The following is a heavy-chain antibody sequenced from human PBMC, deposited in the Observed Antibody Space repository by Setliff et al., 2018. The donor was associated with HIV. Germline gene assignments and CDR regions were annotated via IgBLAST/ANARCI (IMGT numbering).Heavy chain of an antibody. CDR3: ARHFTYYYDSSGLDYFDY. D-gene: IGHD3-22*01. CDR1: GDSITNSMHY. J-gene: IGHJ4*02. Sequence: SETLSLTCTVSGDSITNSMHYWSWIRQPPGKGLEFIGSIHYNDGKTYYNAALRSRVTISVDTSKNQFSLKLSSVTAADTAVYYCARHFTYYYDSSGLDYFDYWGQGTLVTVSS. CDR2: IHYNDGKT. V-gene: IGHV4-39*01.